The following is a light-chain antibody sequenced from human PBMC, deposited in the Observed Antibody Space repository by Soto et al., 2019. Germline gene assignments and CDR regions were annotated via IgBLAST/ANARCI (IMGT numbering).Light chain of an antibody. V-gene: IGKV3-15*01. J-gene: IGKJ1*01. Sequence: EIVMTQSPATLSVSPGERATLSCRASQSVNSNLAWYQQKPGQAPSLLIYGASTRATGIPARFSGSGSGTEFTLTISSLQSEDFAVYYCQQFNNSPRTFGQGTKVEI. CDR1: QSVNSN. CDR2: GAS. CDR3: QQFNNSPRT.